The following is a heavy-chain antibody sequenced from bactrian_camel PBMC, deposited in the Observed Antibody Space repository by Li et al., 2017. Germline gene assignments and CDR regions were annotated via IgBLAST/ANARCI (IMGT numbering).Heavy chain of an antibody. CDR2: HYTGTATT. V-gene: IGHV3S28*01. Sequence: QLVESGGGLVQPGGSLRLSCVASRFTFSNYYMSWVRQAPGKEREAVAAHYTGTATTYVADSVKGRFTISQDNAKNTLYLQMNSLKPEDTAMYYCAADRRFPCRARRGDPGHRL. CDR1: RFTFSNYY. J-gene: IGHJ4*01.